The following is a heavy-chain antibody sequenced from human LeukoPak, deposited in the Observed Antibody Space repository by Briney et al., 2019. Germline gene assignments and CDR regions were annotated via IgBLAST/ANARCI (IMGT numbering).Heavy chain of an antibody. Sequence: GGSLRLSCAASGFTFSSYWMSWVRQAPGKGLEWVANIKQDGSEKYYVGSVKGRFTISRDNAKNSLYLQMNSLRAEDTAVYYCARDSMNYDYVWGSYRFFDYWGQGTLVTVSS. J-gene: IGHJ4*02. V-gene: IGHV3-7*03. D-gene: IGHD3-16*02. CDR3: ARDSMNYDYVWGSYRFFDY. CDR2: IKQDGSEK. CDR1: GFTFSSYW.